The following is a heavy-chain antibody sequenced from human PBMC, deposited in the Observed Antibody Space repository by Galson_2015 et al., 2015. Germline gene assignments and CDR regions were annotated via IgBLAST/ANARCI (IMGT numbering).Heavy chain of an antibody. CDR1: GFTFSSCG. D-gene: IGHD1-26*01. CDR3: ARVGASEDFFDY. Sequence: SLRLSCAASGFTFSSCGMHWVRQAPGKGLEWVAVIWYDGSNKYYADSVKGRFTISRDNSKNTLYLQMNSLRAEDTAVYYCARVGASEDFFDYWGQGTLVTVSS. J-gene: IGHJ4*02. V-gene: IGHV3-33*01. CDR2: IWYDGSNK.